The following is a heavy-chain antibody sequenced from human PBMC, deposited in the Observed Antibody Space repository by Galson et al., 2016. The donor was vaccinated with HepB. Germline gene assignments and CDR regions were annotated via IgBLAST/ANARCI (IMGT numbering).Heavy chain of an antibody. CDR1: GFTISSNY. CDR3: TRDRGFWSGYSGASYRYGMDG. J-gene: IGHJ6*02. V-gene: IGHV3-53*01. CDR2: MYSGGSP. Sequence: SLRLSCAASGFTISSNYMSWVRQAPGKGLEWVSIMYSGGSPFYADSVKGRFTISRDTPRNTLYLKMNSLRAEDTAVYYCTRDRGFWSGYSGASYRYGMDGWGQGTTVTVSS. D-gene: IGHD3-3*01.